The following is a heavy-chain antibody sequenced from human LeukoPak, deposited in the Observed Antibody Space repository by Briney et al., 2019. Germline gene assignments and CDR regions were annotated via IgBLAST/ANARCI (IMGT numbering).Heavy chain of an antibody. CDR3: VYYYGSGSVEY. CDR2: FYYSGST. Sequence: SETLSLTCTVSGGSITSSNYYWGWIRQPPGKGLERIGSFYYSGSTNYNPSLKSRVTISVDTSKNQFSLKLGSVTAADTAVYYCVYYYGSGSVEYWGQGTLVTVSS. D-gene: IGHD3-10*01. J-gene: IGHJ4*02. V-gene: IGHV4-39*01. CDR1: GGSITSSNYY.